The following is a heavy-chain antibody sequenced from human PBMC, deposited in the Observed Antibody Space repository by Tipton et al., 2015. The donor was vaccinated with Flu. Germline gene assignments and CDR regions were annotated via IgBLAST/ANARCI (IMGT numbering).Heavy chain of an antibody. CDR1: GFTFSSFS. Sequence: SLRLSCAASGFTFSSFSMNWVRRAPGKGLEWVSSISSSSDYIYYADSMKGRFTISRDNAKNSLYLQMNSLRAEDTAMYYCARTGPPLYYGSGSQYWYFDLWGRGTLVTVSS. CDR2: ISSSSDYI. V-gene: IGHV3-21*01. D-gene: IGHD3-10*01. J-gene: IGHJ2*01. CDR3: ARTGPPLYYGSGSQYWYFDL.